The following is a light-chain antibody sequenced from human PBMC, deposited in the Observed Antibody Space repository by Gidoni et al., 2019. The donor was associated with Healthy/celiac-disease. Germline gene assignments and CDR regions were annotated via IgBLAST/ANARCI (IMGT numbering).Light chain of an antibody. Sequence: ENVLTQSPGTLSLSPGENATLSCRASQSVSSSYLAWYQQKPGQAPRLLIYGASSRATGIPDRFSGSGSGTDFTLTISRLEPEDFAVYYCQQYGSSPFTFGPGTKVDIK. CDR3: QQYGSSPFT. CDR2: GAS. V-gene: IGKV3-20*01. J-gene: IGKJ3*01. CDR1: QSVSSSY.